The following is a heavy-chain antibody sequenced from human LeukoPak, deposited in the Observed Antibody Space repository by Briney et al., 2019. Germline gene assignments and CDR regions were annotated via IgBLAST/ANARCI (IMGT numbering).Heavy chain of an antibody. J-gene: IGHJ5*02. Sequence: SETLSLTCAVSGYSISSGDYWGWIRQPPGKGLEWIGSIYHSGSTYYNPSLKSRVTISVDTSKNQFSLKLSSVTAADTAVYYCARGGDTANWFDPWGQGTLVTVSS. V-gene: IGHV4-38-2*01. D-gene: IGHD5-18*01. CDR1: GYSISSGDY. CDR3: ARGGDTANWFDP. CDR2: IYHSGST.